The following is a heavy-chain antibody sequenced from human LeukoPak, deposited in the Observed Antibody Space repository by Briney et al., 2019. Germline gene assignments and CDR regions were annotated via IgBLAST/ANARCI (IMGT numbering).Heavy chain of an antibody. CDR1: VYTLTELS. V-gene: IGHV1-24*01. J-gene: IGHJ3*02. CDR2: FDPEDGEI. CDR3: ATGLWPPKAFDI. D-gene: IGHD2/OR15-2a*01. Sequence: ASVKVSCKVSVYTLTELSMHWVRQAPGKGLEWMGGFDPEDGEIIYAQKLQGRVTMTEDTSTDTAYMELSSLRSEDTAVYYCATGLWPPKAFDIWGQGTMVTVSS.